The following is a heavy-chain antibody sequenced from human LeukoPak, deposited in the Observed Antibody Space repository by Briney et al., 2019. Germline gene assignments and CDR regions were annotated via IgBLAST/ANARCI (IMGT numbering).Heavy chain of an antibody. CDR1: GGSISSYY. D-gene: IGHD4-17*01. V-gene: IGHV4-59*08. CDR2: IYYSGST. Sequence: NSSETLSLTCTVSGGSISSYYWSWIRQPPGKGLEWIGYIYYSGSTNYNPSLKSRVTISVDTSKNQFSLKLSSVTAADTAVYYCARAPIYGDYSFTCWGQGTLVTVPS. CDR3: ARAPIYGDYSFTC. J-gene: IGHJ4*02.